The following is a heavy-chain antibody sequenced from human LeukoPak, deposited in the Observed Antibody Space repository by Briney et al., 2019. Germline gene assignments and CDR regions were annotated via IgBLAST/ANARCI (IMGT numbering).Heavy chain of an antibody. D-gene: IGHD3-10*01. Sequence: ASVKVSCKASGYTFTSYDINWVRQATGQGLEWMGWMNPNSGNTGYAQKFQGRVTMTRNTSISTAYMELSSLRSEDTAVYYCAGGPITMVRGVNRGDAFDIWGQGTMVTVSS. CDR2: MNPNSGNT. J-gene: IGHJ3*02. CDR3: AGGPITMVRGVNRGDAFDI. CDR1: GYTFTSYD. V-gene: IGHV1-8*01.